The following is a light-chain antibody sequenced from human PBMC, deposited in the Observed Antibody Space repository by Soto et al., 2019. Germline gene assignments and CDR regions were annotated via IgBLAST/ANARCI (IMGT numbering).Light chain of an antibody. CDR3: TKYSCVPL. J-gene: IGKJ3*01. CDR2: AAS. CDR1: QVISNY. V-gene: IGKV1-27*01. Sequence: DIQMTQSPSSLSASVGDRVTITCRASQVISNYIAWYQQKPGKAPKLLIYAASTLQSGVPSRFSGSGSGIDFTLTINSLQPEDVATFSCTKYSCVPLFGPGTKVDIK.